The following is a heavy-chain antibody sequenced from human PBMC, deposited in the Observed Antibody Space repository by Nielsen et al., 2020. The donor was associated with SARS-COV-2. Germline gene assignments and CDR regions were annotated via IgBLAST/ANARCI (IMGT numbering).Heavy chain of an antibody. J-gene: IGHJ3*02. D-gene: IGHD3-22*01. V-gene: IGHV3-66*01. CDR1: GFTVSSNY. Sequence: GESLKISCAASGFTVSSNYMSWVRQAPGKGLEWVSVIYSGGSTYYADSVKGRFTISRDNAKNSLYLQMNSLRAEDTAVYYCARARGAHVITMIVVVDAFDIWGQGTMVTVSS. CDR2: IYSGGST. CDR3: ARARGAHVITMIVVVDAFDI.